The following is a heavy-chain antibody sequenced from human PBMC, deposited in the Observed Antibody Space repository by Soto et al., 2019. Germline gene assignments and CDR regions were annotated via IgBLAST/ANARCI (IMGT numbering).Heavy chain of an antibody. CDR1: GGSFSSYY. J-gene: IGHJ4*02. CDR2: IYYSGSI. CDR3: ARLDYYGSGSYYPTFDY. D-gene: IGHD3-10*01. Sequence: SETLSLTCTVSGGSFSSYYWSWIRQPPGKGLEWIGYIYYSGSINYNPSLKSRVTISVDTSKNQFSLKLSSVTAADTAVYYCARLDYYGSGSYYPTFDYWGQGTLVTVPS. V-gene: IGHV4-59*08.